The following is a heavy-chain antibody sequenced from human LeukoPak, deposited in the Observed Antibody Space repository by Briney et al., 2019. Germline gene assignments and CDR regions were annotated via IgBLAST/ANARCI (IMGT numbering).Heavy chain of an antibody. CDR3: ARVIGYCSSTSCFGYFDY. Sequence: SETLSLTCTVSGGSISSYYWSWIRQPPGKGLEWVGYLYYSGSTNYNPSLKSRVTTSVDTSKNQLSLKLSSVTAADTAVYYCARVIGYCSSTSCFGYFDYWGQGTLVTVSS. CDR1: GGSISSYY. CDR2: LYYSGST. V-gene: IGHV4-59*08. D-gene: IGHD2-2*01. J-gene: IGHJ4*02.